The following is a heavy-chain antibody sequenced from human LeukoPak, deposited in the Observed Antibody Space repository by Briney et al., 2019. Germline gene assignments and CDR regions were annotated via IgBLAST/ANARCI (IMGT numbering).Heavy chain of an antibody. Sequence: GGSLRLSCAASGFTFSSHWMSWVRQAPGKGLEWVANTKQDGSEKYYVDSVKGRFTISRDNAKNSLFLQMNSLRAEDTAVYYCAREPHIAVVTHFDYWGQGTLVAVSS. V-gene: IGHV3-7*01. J-gene: IGHJ4*02. CDR1: GFTFSSHW. CDR2: TKQDGSEK. D-gene: IGHD6-19*01. CDR3: AREPHIAVVTHFDY.